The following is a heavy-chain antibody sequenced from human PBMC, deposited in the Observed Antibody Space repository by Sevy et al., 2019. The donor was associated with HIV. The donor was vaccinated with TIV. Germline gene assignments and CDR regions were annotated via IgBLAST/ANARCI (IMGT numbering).Heavy chain of an antibody. CDR2: ISSSSSYI. Sequence: GGSLRLSCAASGFTFSSYSMNWVRQAPGKGLEWVSSISSSSSYIYYADSVKGRFTISRDNAKNSLYLQMNSLRAEDTAVYYCARAGDDGDYFDYRGQGTLVTVSS. CDR1: GFTFSSYS. J-gene: IGHJ4*02. D-gene: IGHD4-17*01. V-gene: IGHV3-21*01. CDR3: ARAGDDGDYFDY.